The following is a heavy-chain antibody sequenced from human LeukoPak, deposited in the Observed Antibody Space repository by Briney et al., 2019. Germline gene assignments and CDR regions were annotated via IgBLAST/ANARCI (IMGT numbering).Heavy chain of an antibody. V-gene: IGHV3-30-3*01. CDR3: ARDQYDSSGYGLFDY. Sequence: GGSLRLSCAASGFTFSSYALHWVRQAPGKGLEWVAVISYDGSNKYYADSEKGRFTISRDNSKNTLYLQMNSLRAEDTAVYYCARDQYDSSGYGLFDYWGQGTLVTVSS. J-gene: IGHJ4*02. CDR2: ISYDGSNK. D-gene: IGHD3-22*01. CDR1: GFTFSSYA.